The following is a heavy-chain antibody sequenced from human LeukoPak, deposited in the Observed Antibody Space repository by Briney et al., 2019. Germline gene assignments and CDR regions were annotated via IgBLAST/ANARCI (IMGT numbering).Heavy chain of an antibody. CDR1: GGSISSGSYY. CDR2: IYTSGST. CDR3: AREGDYDILTGYYTPHY. D-gene: IGHD3-9*01. Sequence: SETLSLTCTVSGGSISSGSYYWSWIRQPAGKGLEWIGRIYTSGSTNYNPSLKSRVTISVDTSKNQFSLKLSSVTAADTAVYYCAREGDYDILTGYYTPHYWGQGTLVTVSS. V-gene: IGHV4-61*02. J-gene: IGHJ4*02.